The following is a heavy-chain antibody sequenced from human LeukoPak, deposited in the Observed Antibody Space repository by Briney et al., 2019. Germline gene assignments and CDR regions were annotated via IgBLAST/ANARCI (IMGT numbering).Heavy chain of an antibody. CDR2: IIPIFGTA. V-gene: IGHV1-69*01. CDR1: GGTFSSYA. Sequence: GSSVKVSCKASGGTFSSYAISWVRQAPGQGLEWMGGIIPIFGTANYAQKFQGRVTITADESTSTAYMELSSLRSEDTAVYYCARDPLDTAMVTNKYYYYGMDVWGKGTTVTVSS. CDR3: ARDPLDTAMVTNKYYYYGMDV. D-gene: IGHD5-18*01. J-gene: IGHJ6*04.